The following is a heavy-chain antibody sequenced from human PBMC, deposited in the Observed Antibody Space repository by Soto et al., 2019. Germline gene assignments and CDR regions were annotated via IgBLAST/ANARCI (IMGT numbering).Heavy chain of an antibody. CDR1: GGTFSSYA. Sequence: QVQLVQSGAEVKKPGSSVKVSCKASGGTFSSYAISWVRQAPGQGLEWMGGIIPIFGTANYAQKFQGRVTINADESKSTAYMELSSLRSEDTAVYYCARDELDNWNAAYNWFDPWGQGTLVTVSS. J-gene: IGHJ5*02. CDR2: IIPIFGTA. D-gene: IGHD1-20*01. V-gene: IGHV1-69*01. CDR3: ARDELDNWNAAYNWFDP.